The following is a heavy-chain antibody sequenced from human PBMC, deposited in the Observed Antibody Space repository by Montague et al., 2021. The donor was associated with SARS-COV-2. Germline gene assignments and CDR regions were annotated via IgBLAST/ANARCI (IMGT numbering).Heavy chain of an antibody. D-gene: IGHD3-10*01. V-gene: IGHV4-39*01. Sequence: SETLSLTCTVSGGSIRGSGSRYYWAWIPQSPGKGSEWIENIHHSGRAYSNLSLMSRVTISVDTSKNQFSLTVRSLIAADTAVYYCAKHADWMVWTGELTELEYWGRGSLVSVSS. J-gene: IGHJ4*02. CDR1: GGSIRGSGSRYY. CDR2: IHHSGRA. CDR3: AKHADWMVWTGELTELEY.